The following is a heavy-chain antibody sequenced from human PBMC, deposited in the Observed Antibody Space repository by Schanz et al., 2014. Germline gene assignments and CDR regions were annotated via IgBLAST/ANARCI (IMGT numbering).Heavy chain of an antibody. Sequence: QVQLIQSGAEVKKPGASVKVSCTASGYTFTSYDINWVEQAPGQGLEWLGWMNPNSGNPGFAQKFRGRVTMTRNTSMSTAYIELHILTSEDAAVYYCARGRTFDYWGQGTLVTVSS. J-gene: IGHJ4*02. V-gene: IGHV1-8*01. CDR2: MNPNSGNP. CDR1: GYTFTSYD. CDR3: ARGRTFDY.